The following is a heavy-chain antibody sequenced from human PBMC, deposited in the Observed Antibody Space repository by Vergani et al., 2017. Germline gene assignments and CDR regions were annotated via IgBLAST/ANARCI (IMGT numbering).Heavy chain of an antibody. Sequence: QVQLQESGPGLVKPSGTLSLTCAVSGGSISSSNWWSWVRQPPGKGLEWIGEIYHSGSTNYNPSLKSRVTISVDKSKNQFSLKLSSVTAADTAVYYCARRTYYHDSSGRTDAFDIWGQGTMVTVSS. V-gene: IGHV4-4*02. D-gene: IGHD3-22*01. CDR3: ARRTYYHDSSGRTDAFDI. J-gene: IGHJ3*02. CDR2: IYHSGST. CDR1: GGSISSSNW.